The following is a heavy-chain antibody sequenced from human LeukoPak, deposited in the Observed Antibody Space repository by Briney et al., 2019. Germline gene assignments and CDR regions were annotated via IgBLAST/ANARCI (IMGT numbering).Heavy chain of an antibody. J-gene: IGHJ6*03. Sequence: GSSVKVSCKASGGTFSSYAISWVRQAPGQGLEWMGGIIPIFGTANYAQKFQGRVTITADESTSTAYMELSSLRSEDTAVYYCARSPFPTHQTAYYYMDVWGKGTTVTVSS. CDR3: ARSPFPTHQTAYYYMDV. CDR2: IIPIFGTA. D-gene: IGHD1-14*01. V-gene: IGHV1-69*01. CDR1: GGTFSSYA.